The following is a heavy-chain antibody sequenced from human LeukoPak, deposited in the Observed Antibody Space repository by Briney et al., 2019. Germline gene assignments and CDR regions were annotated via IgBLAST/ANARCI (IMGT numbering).Heavy chain of an antibody. J-gene: IGHJ3*02. CDR2: ISAYNGNT. V-gene: IGHV1-18*01. D-gene: IGHD3-22*01. Sequence: ASVKVSRKASGYTVTIYGISWVRQAPGQGLEWMGWISAYNGNTNYAQKLQGRVTMTTDTSTSTAYMELRSLRSDDTAVYYCARVQGSSGRDAFDIRGQGTMVTVPS. CDR3: ARVQGSSGRDAFDI. CDR1: GYTVTIYG.